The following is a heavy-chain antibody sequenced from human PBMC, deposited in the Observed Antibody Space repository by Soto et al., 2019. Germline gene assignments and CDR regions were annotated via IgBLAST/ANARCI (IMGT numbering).Heavy chain of an antibody. J-gene: IGHJ6*03. CDR2: IYYSVST. D-gene: IGHD2-2*01. V-gene: IGHV4-59*08. CDR3: ARHRAFCSGKSCALGYYYYVDG. CDR1: VGSISSYY. Sequence: QVHLQESCPGLVKTSETLSLTCTASVGSISSYYWSWIRQPPGKGLEWIGYIYYSVSTTYNTSLKSRVTISADTSKNQLSLNLSSVTAADTALYYCARHRAFCSGKSCALGYYYYVDGWGIGTTVTVSS.